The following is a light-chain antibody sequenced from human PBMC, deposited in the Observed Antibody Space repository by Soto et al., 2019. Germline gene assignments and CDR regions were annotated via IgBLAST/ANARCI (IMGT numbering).Light chain of an antibody. J-gene: IGKJ5*01. Sequence: DIVMTQSPLYMSVTPGKPASIACRSSQRVSPYLAWYQQTPGQAPRLLIYDASNTASGIPARFSGSVSGTDFTLTISNLEPEDLAVYYGQQRSNWPPSIPVGHGTRLEI. CDR1: QRVSPY. V-gene: IGKV3-11*01. CDR2: DAS. CDR3: QQRSNWPPSIP.